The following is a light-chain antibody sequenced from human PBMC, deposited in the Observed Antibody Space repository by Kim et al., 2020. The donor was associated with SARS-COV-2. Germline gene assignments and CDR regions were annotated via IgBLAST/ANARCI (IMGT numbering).Light chain of an antibody. CDR3: QQYNNWPLYT. V-gene: IGKV3-15*01. Sequence: EIVMTQSPATLSVSPGERATLSCRASQSVSSNLAWYQQKPGQAPRHLIYGASTRATGIPARFSGSGSGTEFTLTISSLQSEDFAVYYCQQYNNWPLYTFGQGTKLEI. CDR2: GAS. CDR1: QSVSSN. J-gene: IGKJ2*01.